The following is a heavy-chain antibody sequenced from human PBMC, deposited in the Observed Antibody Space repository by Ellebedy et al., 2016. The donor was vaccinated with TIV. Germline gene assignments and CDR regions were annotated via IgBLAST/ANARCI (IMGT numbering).Heavy chain of an antibody. CDR1: GGTFSSYA. CDR2: IIPIFGTA. V-gene: IGHV1-69*13. CDR3: ARDDYYDSSGYVWHY. Sequence: SVKVSXXASGGTFSSYAISWVRQAPGQGLEWMGGIIPIFGTANYAQKFQGRVTITADESTSTAYMELSSLRSEDTAVYYCARDDYYDSSGYVWHYWGQGTLVTVSS. J-gene: IGHJ4*02. D-gene: IGHD3-22*01.